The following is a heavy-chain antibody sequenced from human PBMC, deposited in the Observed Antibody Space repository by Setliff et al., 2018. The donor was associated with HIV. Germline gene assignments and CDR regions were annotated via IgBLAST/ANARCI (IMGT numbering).Heavy chain of an antibody. D-gene: IGHD3-22*01. V-gene: IGHV3-23*01. J-gene: IGHJ4*02. CDR1: GFTFSIYS. CDR3: ALLEVPLIEGISPAL. CDR2: ISGSGRST. Sequence: PGGSLRLSCTASGFTFSIYSMNWVRQAPGKGLEWVSAISGSGRSTYYADSVKGRFTISRDNSKNTLYLQMNSLRTEDTALYFCALLEVPLIEGISPALWGQGTLVTVSS.